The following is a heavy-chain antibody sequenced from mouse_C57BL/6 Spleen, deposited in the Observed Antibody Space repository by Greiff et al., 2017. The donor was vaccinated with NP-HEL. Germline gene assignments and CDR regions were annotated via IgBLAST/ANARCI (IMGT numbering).Heavy chain of an antibody. D-gene: IGHD1-1*01. Sequence: EVKLLESGPGLVKPSQSLSLTCSVTGYSITSGYYWNWIRQAPGNKLEWMGYISYDGSNNYNPSLKNRISITRDTSKNQFFLKLNSVTTEDTATYYCARDRSYGSSYWYFDVWGTGTTVTVSS. J-gene: IGHJ1*03. CDR3: ARDRSYGSSYWYFDV. CDR1: GYSITSGYY. CDR2: ISYDGSN. V-gene: IGHV3-6*01.